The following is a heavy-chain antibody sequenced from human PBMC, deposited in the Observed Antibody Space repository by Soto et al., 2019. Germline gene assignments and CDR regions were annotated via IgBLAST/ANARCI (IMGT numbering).Heavy chain of an antibody. CDR3: ARSLGGSSGYYYFDY. V-gene: IGHV1-69*13. D-gene: IGHD3-22*01. Sequence: ASVKVSCKASGGTFSSYAISWVRQAPGQGLEWMGGIIPIFGTANYAQKFQGRVTITADESTSTAYMELSSLRSEDTAVYYCARSLGGSSGYYYFDYWGQGTLVTVSS. J-gene: IGHJ4*02. CDR2: IIPIFGTA. CDR1: GGTFSSYA.